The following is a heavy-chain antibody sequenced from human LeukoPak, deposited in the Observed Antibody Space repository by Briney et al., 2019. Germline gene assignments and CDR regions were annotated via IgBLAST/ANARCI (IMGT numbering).Heavy chain of an antibody. CDR1: GYTFSTYG. Sequence: GASVKVSCKASGYTFSTYGISWVRQAPGQGLEWLGWISTYNGKTNYAQKLQGRVTMTTDTSTSTAYMELRSLRSDDTAVYYCARGQEMGAEAGNPYYYGMDVWGQGTTVTVSS. V-gene: IGHV1-18*01. CDR3: ARGQEMGAEAGNPYYYGMDV. CDR2: ISTYNGKT. J-gene: IGHJ6*02. D-gene: IGHD6-13*01.